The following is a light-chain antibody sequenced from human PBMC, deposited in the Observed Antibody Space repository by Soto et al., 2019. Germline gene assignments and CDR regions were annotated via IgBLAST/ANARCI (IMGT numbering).Light chain of an antibody. CDR3: QQFHYWWT. J-gene: IGKJ1*01. V-gene: IGKV3-15*01. CDR2: DAS. Sequence: EIVMTQSPATLSVSPGERATLSCRASQNIDNKLVWYQQKPGQVPRLLIYDASTRATGIPARFSGSGSGTELTLTISSLQSEDFAFYYCQQFHYWWTFGQGTKVEIK. CDR1: QNIDNK.